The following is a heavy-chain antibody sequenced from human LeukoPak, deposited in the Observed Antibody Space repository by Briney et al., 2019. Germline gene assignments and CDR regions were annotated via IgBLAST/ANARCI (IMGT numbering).Heavy chain of an antibody. CDR3: AELGITMIGGV. D-gene: IGHD3-10*02. CDR1: GFTFSSYE. CDR2: IGSSGSTI. J-gene: IGHJ6*04. Sequence: PGGSLRLSCAASGFTFSSYEMNWVRQAPGKGLEWVSYIGSSGSTIYYADSVKGRFTISRGNAKNSLYLQMNSLRAEDTAVYYCAELGITMIGGVWGKGTTVTISP. V-gene: IGHV3-48*03.